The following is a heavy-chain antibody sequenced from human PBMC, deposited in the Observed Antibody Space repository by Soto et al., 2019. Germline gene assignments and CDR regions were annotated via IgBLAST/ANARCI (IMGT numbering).Heavy chain of an antibody. CDR1: GYTFTSYG. V-gene: IGHV1-18*04. D-gene: IGHD2-2*02. CDR3: ARNVDIFRYCSSTSCYSYYYYGMDV. CDR2: ISAYNGNT. Sequence: ASVKVSCKASGYTFTSYGISWVRQAPGQGLEWMGWISAYNGNTNYAQKLQGRVTMTTDTSTSTAYMELRSLRSDDTAVYYCARNVDIFRYCSSTSCYSYYYYGMDVWGQGTTVTVSS. J-gene: IGHJ6*02.